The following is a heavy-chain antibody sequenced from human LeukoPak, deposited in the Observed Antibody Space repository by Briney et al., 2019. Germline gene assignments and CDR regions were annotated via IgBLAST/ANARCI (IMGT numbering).Heavy chain of an antibody. CDR3: AKSLLTTASGTGRAFDI. Sequence: GGSLRLSCAASGFTFSNAWMSWVRQAPGKGLEWVGRIKSKTDGGTTDYAAPVKGRFTISRDDSKNTLYLQMNSLRAEDTAEYYCAKSLLTTASGTGRAFDIWGQGTMVAVSS. V-gene: IGHV3-15*01. D-gene: IGHD1-26*01. CDR1: GFTFSNAW. J-gene: IGHJ3*02. CDR2: IKSKTDGGTT.